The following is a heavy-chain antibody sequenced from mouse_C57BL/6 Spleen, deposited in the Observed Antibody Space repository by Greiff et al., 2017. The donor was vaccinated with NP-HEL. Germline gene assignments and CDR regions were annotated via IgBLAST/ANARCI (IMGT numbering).Heavy chain of an antibody. J-gene: IGHJ2*01. Sequence: EVQLQQSGAELVRPGASVKLSCTASGFNIKDDYMHWVKQRPEQGLEWIGWIDPENGDTEYASKFQGKATITADTSSNTAYLQLSSLTSEDTAVYYCTTEWGTVVAIDYWGQGTTLTVSS. CDR1: GFNIKDDY. V-gene: IGHV14-4*01. D-gene: IGHD1-1*01. CDR2: IDPENGDT. CDR3: TTEWGTVVAIDY.